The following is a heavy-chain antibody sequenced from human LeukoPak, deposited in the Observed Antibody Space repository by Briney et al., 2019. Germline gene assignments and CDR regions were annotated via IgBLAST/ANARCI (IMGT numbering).Heavy chain of an antibody. V-gene: IGHV3-30*18. Sequence: GGSLRLSCAASGFTFSNYGMHWVRQAPGKGLEWVAVISDDGSNKYYADSVKGRFTISRDNSKNTLYLEMNSLRAEDTAVYYCAKDRGYCSGGSCYFIDYWGQGTLVTVSS. D-gene: IGHD2-15*01. CDR3: AKDRGYCSGGSCYFIDY. CDR2: ISDDGSNK. CDR1: GFTFSNYG. J-gene: IGHJ4*02.